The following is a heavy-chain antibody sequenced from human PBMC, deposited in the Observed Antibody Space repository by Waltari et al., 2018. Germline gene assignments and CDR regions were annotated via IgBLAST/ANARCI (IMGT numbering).Heavy chain of an antibody. CDR3: ARLLYYYDSSGYYYYDY. CDR2: IYYSGST. Sequence: QLQLQESGPGLVKPSETLSLTCTVSGGSISSSSYYWGCIRQPPGKGLEWIGSIYYSGSTYYNPSLKSRVTISVDTSKNQFSLKLSSVTAADTAVYYCARLLYYYDSSGYYYYDYWGQGTLVTVSS. D-gene: IGHD3-22*01. CDR1: GGSISSSSYY. V-gene: IGHV4-39*01. J-gene: IGHJ4*02.